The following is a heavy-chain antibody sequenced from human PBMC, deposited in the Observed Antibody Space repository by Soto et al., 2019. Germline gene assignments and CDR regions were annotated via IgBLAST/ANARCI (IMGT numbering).Heavy chain of an antibody. D-gene: IGHD5-12*01. Sequence: GGSLRLSCAASGFTFDDYIMYWVRQAPGRGLEWVSLISWDGGTTYYADSVKGRFTISRDNSKNSLYLQMNSLRTEDTALYYCAKDSGYNSPYYFDYWGQGTLVTVSS. J-gene: IGHJ4*02. CDR3: AKDSGYNSPYYFDY. CDR2: ISWDGGTT. CDR1: GFTFDDYI. V-gene: IGHV3-43*01.